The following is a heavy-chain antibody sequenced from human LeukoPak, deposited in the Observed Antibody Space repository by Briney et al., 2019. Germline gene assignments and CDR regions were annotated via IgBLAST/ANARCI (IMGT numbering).Heavy chain of an antibody. D-gene: IGHD6-19*01. CDR3: ARMGSGWYVNYFFDY. CDR1: GGSISSSYW. J-gene: IGHJ4*02. CDR2: INHSGST. V-gene: IGHV4-4*02. Sequence: ASETLSLTCAVSGGSISSSYWWSWVRQPPGKGLEWIGEINHSGSTNYNPSLKSRVTISVDTSKNQFSLKLSSVTAADTAVYYCARMGSGWYVNYFFDYWGQGTLVTVSS.